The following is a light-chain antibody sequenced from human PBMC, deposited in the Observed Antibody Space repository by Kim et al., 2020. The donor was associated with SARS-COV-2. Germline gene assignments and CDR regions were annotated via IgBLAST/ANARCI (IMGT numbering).Light chain of an antibody. CDR3: QQYKNWPPYT. V-gene: IGKV3-15*01. J-gene: IGKJ2*01. CDR1: ETVYSY. Sequence: SPGERDTLACRASETVYSYLALYQQKPGQAPRLLIYGASTRSTGVPARFSGSGSGTEFTLTISSLQSEDFAVYFCQQYKNWPPYTFGQGTKLEI. CDR2: GAS.